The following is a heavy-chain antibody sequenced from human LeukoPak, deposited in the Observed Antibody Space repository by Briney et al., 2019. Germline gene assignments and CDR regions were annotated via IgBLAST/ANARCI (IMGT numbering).Heavy chain of an antibody. CDR2: ISSGSLYI. D-gene: IGHD3-10*01. CDR1: GFTFSTYS. CDR3: ASGSGSFDY. V-gene: IGHV3-21*01. J-gene: IGHJ4*02. Sequence: GGSLRLSCAASGFTFSTYSMNWVRQAPGKGLEWVSSISSGSLYIYYADSVKGRFTISRDNAKNSLYLQMNSLRVEGTSVYYCASGSGSFDYWGQGTLVTVSS.